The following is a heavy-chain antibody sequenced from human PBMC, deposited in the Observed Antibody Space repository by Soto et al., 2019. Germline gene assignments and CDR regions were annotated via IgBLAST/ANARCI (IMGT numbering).Heavy chain of an antibody. Sequence: GGSLRLSCAASGFSFTTYAMHWVRQAPGKGLEWVAVISDDGSIKYYADSVKGRFTISRDNSKNTFYLQMNSLRGDDTALYYCARAIETAMDPCDYWGQGALVTVSS. D-gene: IGHD5-18*01. J-gene: IGHJ4*02. CDR1: GFSFTTYA. CDR2: ISDDGSIK. CDR3: ARAIETAMDPCDY. V-gene: IGHV3-30-3*01.